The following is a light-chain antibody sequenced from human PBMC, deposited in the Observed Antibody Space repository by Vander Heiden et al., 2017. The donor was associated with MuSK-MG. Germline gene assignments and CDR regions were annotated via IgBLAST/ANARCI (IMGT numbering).Light chain of an antibody. CDR3: QAWASSTAVV. J-gene: IGLJ2*01. CDR2: QDS. Sequence: SYELTQPPSVSVSPAQTASITCSGDKLGDKYACWYQQKPGQSPVLVIYQDSKRPSGIPERFSGSNSGNTATLTISGTQAMDEADYYCQAWASSTAVVFGGGTKLTVL. CDR1: KLGDKY. V-gene: IGLV3-1*01.